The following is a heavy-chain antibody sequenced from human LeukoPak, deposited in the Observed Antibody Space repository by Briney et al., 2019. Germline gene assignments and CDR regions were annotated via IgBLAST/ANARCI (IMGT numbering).Heavy chain of an antibody. CDR2: INHSGSS. D-gene: IGHD3-16*01. CDR1: GGSFSGDF. V-gene: IGHV4-34*01. CDR3: VRGIRSWGRKVLDH. J-gene: IGHJ4*02. Sequence: KPSETLSLTCAVYGGSFSGDFWSWIRQSPGKGLEWIGEINHSGSSKYNASLKTRVSISVDTSTNQFSLRMNSVTAADTAVYYCVRGIRSWGRKVLDHWGQGTLVTVSS.